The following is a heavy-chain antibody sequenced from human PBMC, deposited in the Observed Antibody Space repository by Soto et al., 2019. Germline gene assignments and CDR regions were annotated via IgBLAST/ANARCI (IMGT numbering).Heavy chain of an antibody. D-gene: IGHD5-12*01. CDR3: ARDASAYDWEIGGWYPRGFDP. CDR1: GFTFSTYG. V-gene: IGHV3-33*01. Sequence: QVHLEESGGGVVQPGRSLRLSCAASGFTFSTYGMHWVRQAPGKGLEWVAIIWYDGSNRYYADSVKGRFTISRDDSKNTLYLQINKLRAEDTAVYYCARDASAYDWEIGGWYPRGFDPWDQGTLVTVSS. J-gene: IGHJ5*02. CDR2: IWYDGSNR.